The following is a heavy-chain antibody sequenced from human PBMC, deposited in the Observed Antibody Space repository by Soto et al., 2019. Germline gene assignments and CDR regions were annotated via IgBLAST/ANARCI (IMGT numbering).Heavy chain of an antibody. V-gene: IGHV2-5*02. J-gene: IGHJ4*01. Sequence: SGPTLLNPTQTLTLTCTFSGFSLSTSVVGGAWIRQPPGKALEWLALIYWDDGKRYSPSLKTRLNITKDTSKNQVVLTLPNAEPADPTTHSCALPPSYHPTTCYYPFDFCGAGSLDPVYS. CDR1: GFSLSTSVVG. CDR3: ALPPSYHPTTCYYPFDF. D-gene: IGHD3-9*01. CDR2: IYWDDGK.